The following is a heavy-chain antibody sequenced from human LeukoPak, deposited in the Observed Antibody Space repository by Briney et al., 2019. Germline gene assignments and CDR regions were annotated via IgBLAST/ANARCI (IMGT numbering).Heavy chain of an antibody. CDR1: GGSISSSSYY. CDR3: ARRAASKTFDY. V-gene: IGHV4-39*01. J-gene: IGHJ4*02. CDR2: IYYSGST. Sequence: SETLSLTCTVSGGSISSSSYYWGWIRQPPGKGLECIGTIYYSGSTYYNPSLKSRVAISVDTSKNQFSLNLSSVTAADTAVYYCARRAASKTFDYWGQGTLVTVSS. D-gene: IGHD6-25*01.